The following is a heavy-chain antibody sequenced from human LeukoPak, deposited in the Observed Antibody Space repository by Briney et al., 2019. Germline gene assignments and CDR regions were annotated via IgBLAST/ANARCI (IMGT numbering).Heavy chain of an antibody. J-gene: IGHJ4*02. V-gene: IGHV3-30*02. CDR3: AKDPYYYVSVSSTRFDY. D-gene: IGHD3-10*01. CDR1: GFTFSSYG. CDR2: IRYDGSNK. Sequence: TGGSLRLSCAASGFTFSSYGMHWVRQAPGKGLEWVAFIRYDGSNKYYADSVKGRFTISRDNSKNTLYLQMNSLRAEVTAVYYCAKDPYYYVSVSSTRFDYWGQGTLVTVSS.